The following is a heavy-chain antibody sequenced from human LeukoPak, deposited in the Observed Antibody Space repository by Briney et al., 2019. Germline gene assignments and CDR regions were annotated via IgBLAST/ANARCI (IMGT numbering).Heavy chain of an antibody. D-gene: IGHD6-13*01. CDR3: AREPIAAPYYLDY. Sequence: GGSLRLSCAASGFTFSSYSMNWVRQAPGKGLEWVSSISSSSSYIYYADSVKGRFTISRDNAKNSLYLQMNSLRAEDTAVYYCAREPIAAPYYLDYWGQGTLVTVSS. CDR1: GFTFSSYS. V-gene: IGHV3-21*01. CDR2: ISSSSSYI. J-gene: IGHJ4*02.